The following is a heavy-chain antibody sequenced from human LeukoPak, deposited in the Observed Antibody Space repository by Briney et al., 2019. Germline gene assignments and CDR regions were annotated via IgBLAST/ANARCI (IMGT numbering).Heavy chain of an antibody. CDR3: ATTHSISDY. V-gene: IGHV1-24*01. CDR2: FNPENKET. D-gene: IGHD2-21*01. Sequence: GASVKVSCKVYGYTLTELSIHWVRQAPGKGLEWMGGFNPENKETIYAEKFQGRVTMTEDTSTDTAYMEMNSLRSEDTAVYYCATTHSISDYWGQGTLVTVSS. CDR1: GYTLTELS. J-gene: IGHJ4*02.